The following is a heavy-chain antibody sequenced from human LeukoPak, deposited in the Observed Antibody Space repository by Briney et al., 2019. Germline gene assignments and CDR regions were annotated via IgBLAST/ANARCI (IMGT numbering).Heavy chain of an antibody. CDR1: GFIFSNYG. J-gene: IGHJ4*02. V-gene: IGHV3-30*02. CDR3: AKDSGEVGANSEIDY. D-gene: IGHD1-26*01. Sequence: GGSLRLSCAASGFIFSNYGMHWVRQAPGKGLKWVAFIRYDASDKYYADSVKGRFTISRDNSKNKVYLQMNSLRGEDTAVYYCAKDSGEVGANSEIDYWGLGTLVTASS. CDR2: IRYDASDK.